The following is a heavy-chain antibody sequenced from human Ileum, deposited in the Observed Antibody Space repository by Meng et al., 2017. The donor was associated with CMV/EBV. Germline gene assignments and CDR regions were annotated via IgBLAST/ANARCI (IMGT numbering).Heavy chain of an antibody. D-gene: IGHD2-15*01. V-gene: IGHV1-8*01. J-gene: IGHJ5*02. CDR1: GYTFTRYD. CDR2: MNPNSGNT. CDR3: ARGSLVVPVDP. Sequence: SCKASGYTFTRYDINWVRQATGQGLEWMGWMNPNSGNTGYAQKFQGRVTMTRNTSISTAYMELSSLRSEDTAVYYCARGSLVVPVDPWGQGTLVTVSS.